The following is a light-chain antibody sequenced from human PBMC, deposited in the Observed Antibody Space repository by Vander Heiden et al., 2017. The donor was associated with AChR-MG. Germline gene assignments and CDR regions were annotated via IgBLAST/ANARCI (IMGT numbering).Light chain of an antibody. CDR3: SSYTSSSTRVV. CDR1: RSDGGGYDN. CDR2: NVS. V-gene: IGLV2-14*03. J-gene: IGLJ2*01. Sequence: QSALTQPAPVCGSPGQSTILSCTGTRSDGGGYDNVSWYQQQPGKAPKLMIYNVSNRPSGVSNRFSGSKSGNTASLTISGLQAEDEADYYCSSYTSSSTRVVFGGGTKLTVL.